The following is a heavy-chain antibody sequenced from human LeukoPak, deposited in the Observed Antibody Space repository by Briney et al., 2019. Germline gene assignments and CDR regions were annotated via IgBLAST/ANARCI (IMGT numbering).Heavy chain of an antibody. CDR3: ARGDFPYYYDSSGYPTYGY. D-gene: IGHD3-22*01. J-gene: IGHJ4*02. Sequence: ASVTVSCKASGYTFTSYAMHWVRQAPGQRLEWMGWINAGNGNTKYSQKFQGRVTITMDTSASTAYMELSSLRSADTAVYYCARGDFPYYYDSSGYPTYGYWGQGTLVTVSS. V-gene: IGHV1-3*01. CDR1: GYTFTSYA. CDR2: INAGNGNT.